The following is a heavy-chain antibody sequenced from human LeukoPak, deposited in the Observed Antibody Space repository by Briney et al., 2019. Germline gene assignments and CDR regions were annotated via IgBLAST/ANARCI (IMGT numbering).Heavy chain of an antibody. V-gene: IGHV3-33*01. CDR2: IWYDGSNK. J-gene: IGHJ4*02. Sequence: GGSLRLSCAASGFTFSSYGMHWVRQAPGKGLVWVAVIWYDGSNKYYADSVKGRFTISRDNSKNTLYLQMNSLRAEDTAVYYRARDHSIWHLDYWGQGTLVTVSS. CDR1: GFTFSSYG. CDR3: ARDHSIWHLDY. D-gene: IGHD2-15*01.